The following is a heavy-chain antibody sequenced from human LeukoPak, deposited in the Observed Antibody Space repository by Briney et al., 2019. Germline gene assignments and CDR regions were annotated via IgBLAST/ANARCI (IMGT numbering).Heavy chain of an antibody. D-gene: IGHD2-2*01. CDR2: VNWNGGST. J-gene: IGHJ5*02. V-gene: IGHV3-20*04. Sequence: PGGSLRLSCAASGFTFDDYGMSWVRQAPGKGLEWISGVNWNGGSTGYADSVKGRFTISRDNAKNSLYLQMSSLRAEDTAWYYCVRDRCSSTSCHDSPNWFDPWGQGTLVTVSS. CDR1: GFTFDDYG. CDR3: VRDRCSSTSCHDSPNWFDP.